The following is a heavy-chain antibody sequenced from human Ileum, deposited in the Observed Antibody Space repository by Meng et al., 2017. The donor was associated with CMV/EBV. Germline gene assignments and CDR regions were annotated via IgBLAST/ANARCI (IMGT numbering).Heavy chain of an antibody. Sequence: ESLKISCAASGFTFSSYSMNWVRQAPGKGLEWVSSISSSSSYIYYADSVKGRFTISRDNAKNSLYLQMNSLRAEDTAVYYCARDSHLDYWGQGTLVTVSS. CDR2: ISSSSSYI. V-gene: IGHV3-21*01. J-gene: IGHJ4*02. CDR3: ARDSHLDY. CDR1: GFTFSSYS.